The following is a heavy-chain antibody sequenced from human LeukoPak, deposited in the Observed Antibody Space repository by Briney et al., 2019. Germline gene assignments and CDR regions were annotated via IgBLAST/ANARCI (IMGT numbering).Heavy chain of an antibody. Sequence: GGSLRLSCAASGFTFSSYGMHWVRQAPGKGLQWVAVISYDATNKYYADSVKGRFTISRDNSKNTLYLQMNSLRAEDTAVYYCAKGPRQQLVTRFDNWGQGTLVTVSS. CDR2: ISYDATNK. CDR1: GFTFSSYG. V-gene: IGHV3-30*18. D-gene: IGHD6-13*01. CDR3: AKGPRQQLVTRFDN. J-gene: IGHJ4*02.